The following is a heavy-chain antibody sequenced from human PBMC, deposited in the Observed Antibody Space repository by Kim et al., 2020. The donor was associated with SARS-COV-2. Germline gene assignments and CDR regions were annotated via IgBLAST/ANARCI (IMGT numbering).Heavy chain of an antibody. J-gene: IGHJ4*02. Sequence: GGSLRLSCAASGFTFSSYGMSWVRQAPGKGLEWVSAISDSGDVTASADSVEGRFTISRDNFENTLFLQMNSLRAEDTAVYYCARRVGSGYFNFEYWGQGTLVTVSS. CDR2: ISDSGDVT. CDR1: GFTFSSYG. D-gene: IGHD3-22*01. CDR3: ARRVGSGYFNFEY. V-gene: IGHV3-23*01.